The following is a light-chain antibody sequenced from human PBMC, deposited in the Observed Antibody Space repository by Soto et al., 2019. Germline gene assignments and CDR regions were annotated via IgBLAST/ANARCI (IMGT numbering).Light chain of an antibody. V-gene: IGKV3-11*01. CDR2: DVS. CDR3: QQRVNRAT. Sequence: EIVLTQSPGTLSLSPGERATLSCRASQNIGSLLGWYQQKPGRAPRLLISDVSNRATGIPARFSGSESGTNFTLTTSSVEPADFAAYYCQQRVNRATFGGGTKVDIK. J-gene: IGKJ4*01. CDR1: QNIGSL.